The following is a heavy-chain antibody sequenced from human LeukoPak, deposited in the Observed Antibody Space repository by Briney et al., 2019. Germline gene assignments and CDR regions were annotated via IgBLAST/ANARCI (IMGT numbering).Heavy chain of an antibody. Sequence: GGSLRLSCAASGFTFSNYWMHWVRQAPGEGLVWVSRINTDGSDTNYADSVKGRFTISRDNAKNTLYLQMNSLRAEDTAVYYCARETDEYFDGSASLDYWGQGTLVTVSS. J-gene: IGHJ4*02. V-gene: IGHV3-74*01. CDR1: GFTFSNYW. CDR2: INTDGSDT. D-gene: IGHD2-15*01. CDR3: ARETDEYFDGSASLDY.